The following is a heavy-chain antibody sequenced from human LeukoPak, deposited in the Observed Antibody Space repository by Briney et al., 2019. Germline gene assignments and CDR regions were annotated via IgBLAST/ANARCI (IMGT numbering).Heavy chain of an antibody. V-gene: IGHV3-64*01. CDR3: ARDFFYYDSSGYHDAFDI. J-gene: IGHJ3*02. D-gene: IGHD3-22*01. CDR1: GFTFSSYA. Sequence: GGSLRLSCAASGFTFSSYAMHWVRQAPGKGPEYVSAISSNGGSTYHANSVKGRFTISRDNSKNTLYLQMGSLRAEDMAVYYCARDFFYYDSSGYHDAFDIWGQGTMVTVSS. CDR2: ISSNGGST.